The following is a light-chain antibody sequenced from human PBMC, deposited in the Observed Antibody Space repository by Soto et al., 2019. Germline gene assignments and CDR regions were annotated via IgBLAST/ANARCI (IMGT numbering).Light chain of an antibody. V-gene: IGKV3-20*01. CDR3: QQYGSSTTT. J-gene: IGKJ1*01. CDR1: QSVSSSY. CDR2: GAS. Sequence: EVVLTQSPGTLSLSPGERPTLSCRDSQSVSSSYLAWYQQKPGQAPRVXIYGASSRATGIPDRFSGSGAGTDCTRTISRLEPEDFEVYDCQQYGSSTTTFGQGTKVDIK.